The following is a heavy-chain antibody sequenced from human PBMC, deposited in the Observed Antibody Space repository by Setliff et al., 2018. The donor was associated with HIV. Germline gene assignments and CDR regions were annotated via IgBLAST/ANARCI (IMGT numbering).Heavy chain of an antibody. CDR1: GYTLTELS. J-gene: IGHJ3*02. D-gene: IGHD2-15*01. Sequence: ASVKVSCKVSGYTLTELSMHWVRQAPGKGLEWMGGFDPEDGETIYAQKVQGRVTMTTDTSTSTAYMELRSLRSDDTAVYYCARDDVGYCSGGSCYHLFDTFDIWGQGTVVTVSS. CDR3: ARDDVGYCSGGSCYHLFDTFDI. V-gene: IGHV1-24*01. CDR2: FDPEDGET.